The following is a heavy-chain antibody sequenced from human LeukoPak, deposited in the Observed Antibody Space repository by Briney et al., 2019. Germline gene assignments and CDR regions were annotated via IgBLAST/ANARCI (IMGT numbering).Heavy chain of an antibody. Sequence: ASVKVSCKASGYTFTSYGISWVRQAPGQGLEWMGWISAYNGNTNYAQKLQGRVTMTTDTSTSTAYMELRSLRSDDTAVYYCARDLLRANIWQQLVGGNWFDPWGQGTLVTVSS. CDR1: GYTFTSYG. D-gene: IGHD6-13*01. CDR3: ARDLLRANIWQQLVGGNWFDP. V-gene: IGHV1-18*01. J-gene: IGHJ5*02. CDR2: ISAYNGNT.